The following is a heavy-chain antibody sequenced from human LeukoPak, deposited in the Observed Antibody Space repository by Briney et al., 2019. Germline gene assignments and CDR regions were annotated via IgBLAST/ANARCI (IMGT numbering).Heavy chain of an antibody. CDR1: GFTFSDYY. CDR2: ISGSGGST. CDR3: AKDPRYGYGDYVDY. V-gene: IGHV3-23*01. J-gene: IGHJ4*02. Sequence: PGGSLRLSCAASGFTFSDYYMRWIRQAPGKGLEWVSAISGSGGSTYYADSVKGRFTISRDNSKNTLYLQMNSLRAEDTAVYYCAKDPRYGYGDYVDYWGQGTLVTVSS. D-gene: IGHD4-17*01.